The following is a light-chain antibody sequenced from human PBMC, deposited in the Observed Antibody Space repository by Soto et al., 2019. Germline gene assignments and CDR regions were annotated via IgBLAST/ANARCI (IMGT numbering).Light chain of an antibody. Sequence: QSALTQPASVSGSPGQSITISCTGTSSDVGGYNYVSWYQQHPGKAPKLMIYDVSNRPSWVSNRFSGSKSGNTASLTISGLQAEDEADYYCSSYTSSSTLYVVFGGGTTLTVL. CDR1: SSDVGGYNY. CDR2: DVS. CDR3: SSYTSSSTLYVV. V-gene: IGLV2-14*01. J-gene: IGLJ2*01.